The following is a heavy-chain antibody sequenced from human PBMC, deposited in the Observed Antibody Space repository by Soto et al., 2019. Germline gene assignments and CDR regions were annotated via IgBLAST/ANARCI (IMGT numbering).Heavy chain of an antibody. D-gene: IGHD3-22*01. Sequence: QVQLVQSGAEVKKPGASVKVSCKASGYTFTSYDINWVRQATGQGLEWMGWMNPNSGNTGYAQKFQGRVTMTRNTSISTAYMELSSLRSEDTAVYYCARVYYYDSSGPTEGDAFDIWGQGTMVTVSS. CDR3: ARVYYYDSSGPTEGDAFDI. CDR1: GYTFTSYD. V-gene: IGHV1-8*01. CDR2: MNPNSGNT. J-gene: IGHJ3*02.